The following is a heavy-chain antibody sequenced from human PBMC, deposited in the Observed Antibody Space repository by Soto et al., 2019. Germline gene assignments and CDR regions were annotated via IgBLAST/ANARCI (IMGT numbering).Heavy chain of an antibody. V-gene: IGHV4-59*01. CDR1: GGPISSYY. J-gene: IGHJ4*02. CDR3: VRGACPIAY. CDR2: IYYSGST. Sequence: SETLSLTCSVSGGPISSYYWSWIRQPPGKGLEWIGYIYYSGSTNYSPSLKSRVTISIDTSKNQFSLNLSSVTAADTAVYYCVRGACPIAYGGQGARVTVSS.